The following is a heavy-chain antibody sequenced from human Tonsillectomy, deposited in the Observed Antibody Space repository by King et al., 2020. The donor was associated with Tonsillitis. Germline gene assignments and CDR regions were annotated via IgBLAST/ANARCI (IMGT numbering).Heavy chain of an antibody. CDR3: ATKMFGTWSAFDI. V-gene: IGHV3-11*01. CDR2: IANVGGTV. D-gene: IGHD3-16*01. J-gene: IGHJ3*02. Sequence: VQLVESGGGLVKPGGSLRLSCAASGFTFTDYYMSWIRQAPGEGLEWISYIANVGGTVYYADSVKGRFTVSRDNAKNSLYLHMNTLRAEDTAVYYCATKMFGTWSAFDIWGQGTMVTVSS. CDR1: GFTFTDYY.